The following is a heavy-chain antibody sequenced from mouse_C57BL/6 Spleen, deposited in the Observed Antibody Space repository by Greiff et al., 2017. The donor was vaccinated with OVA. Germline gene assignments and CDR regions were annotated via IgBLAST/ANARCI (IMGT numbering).Heavy chain of an antibody. J-gene: IGHJ2*01. CDR1: GYTFTGYW. Sequence: VQLQQSGAELMKPGASVKLSCKATGYTFTGYWIEWVKQRPGHGLEWIGEILPGSGSTNYNEKFKGKATFTADTSSNTAYMQLSSLTTEDSPSYYCAKSPIYYEIRGVFYYWGQGTTLTVSS. CDR2: ILPGSGST. V-gene: IGHV1-9*01. CDR3: AKSPIYYEIRGVFYY. D-gene: IGHD2-4*01.